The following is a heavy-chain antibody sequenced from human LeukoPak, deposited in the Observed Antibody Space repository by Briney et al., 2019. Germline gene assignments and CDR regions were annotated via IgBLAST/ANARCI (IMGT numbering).Heavy chain of an antibody. CDR3: AVQGMRIDY. V-gene: IGHV1-18*01. Sequence: ASVKVSCKASGYTFINYGFTWVRQAPGQGLEWMGWINTYNGNTNYAQKLQGRVTMTTDTSTSTAYMELRSLRSDDTAVYYCAVQGMRIDYWGQGTLVTVSS. CDR1: GYTFINYG. J-gene: IGHJ4*02. CDR2: INTYNGNT. D-gene: IGHD1-1*01.